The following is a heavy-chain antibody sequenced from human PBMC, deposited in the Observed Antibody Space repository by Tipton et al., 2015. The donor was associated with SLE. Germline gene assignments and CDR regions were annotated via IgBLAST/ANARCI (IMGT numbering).Heavy chain of an antibody. V-gene: IGHV4-61*02. CDR2: ISSSGST. Sequence: GLVKPSETLSLTCNVSGGSINTNNYFWSWIRQPAGKGLEWVGRISSSGSTNYNPSLKSRVIISVDTSKNQFSLKLSSVTAADTAVYYCAKGLNSGWYGLSEGADFRGQGTLVTVSS. D-gene: IGHD6-19*01. J-gene: IGHJ4*02. CDR1: GGSINTNNYF. CDR3: AKGLNSGWYGLSEGADF.